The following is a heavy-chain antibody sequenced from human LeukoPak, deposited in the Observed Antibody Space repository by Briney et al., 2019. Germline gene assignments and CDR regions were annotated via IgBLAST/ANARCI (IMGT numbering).Heavy chain of an antibody. CDR3: AKGGEYYDILTGYVQYYFDY. D-gene: IGHD3-9*01. V-gene: IGHV3-23*01. J-gene: IGHJ4*02. Sequence: SGGSLRLSCAASGFTFSSYAMSWVRQAPGKGLEWVSAISGSGGSTYYADSVKGRFTTFRDNSKNTLYLQMNSLRAEDTAVYYCAKGGEYYDILTGYVQYYFDYWGQGTLVTVSS. CDR1: GFTFSSYA. CDR2: ISGSGGST.